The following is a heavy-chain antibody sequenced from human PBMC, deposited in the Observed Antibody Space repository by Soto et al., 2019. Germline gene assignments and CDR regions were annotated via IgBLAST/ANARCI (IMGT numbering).Heavy chain of an antibody. J-gene: IGHJ4*02. D-gene: IGHD6-6*01. Sequence: GGSLRLSCAASGFTFGHFAMSWVRQAPGKGLEWVAAISGTGGAAYYADSVKGRFTISRDNSRNTLFLQMNSLRVDDTAIYYCAKPQEVVRGFDFWGLGTLVTVSS. CDR3: AKPQEVVRGFDF. CDR2: ISGTGGAA. CDR1: GFTFGHFA. V-gene: IGHV3-23*01.